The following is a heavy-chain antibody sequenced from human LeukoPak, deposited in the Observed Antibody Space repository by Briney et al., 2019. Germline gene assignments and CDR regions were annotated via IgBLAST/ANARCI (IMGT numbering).Heavy chain of an antibody. CDR3: ARDLDYYDSSGYFDY. Sequence: ASVTVSCTAFGYTFTIYAMNWVRQAPGQGLEWIGWINTNTGNPTYAQGFTGRFVFSLDTSVSTAYLQISSLKAEDTAVYYCARDLDYYDSSGYFDYWGQGTLVTVSS. V-gene: IGHV7-4-1*02. CDR2: INTNTGNP. CDR1: GYTFTIYA. D-gene: IGHD3-22*01. J-gene: IGHJ4*02.